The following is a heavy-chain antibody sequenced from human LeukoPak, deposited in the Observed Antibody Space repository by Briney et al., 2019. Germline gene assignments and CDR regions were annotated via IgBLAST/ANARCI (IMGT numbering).Heavy chain of an antibody. CDR3: AKGPAPRLGEFSYHALVDY. CDR2: AYDDRDNK. Sequence: GGSLRLSCAASGFTFISYGMHWVRQSPGKGLEWVAVAYDDRDNKYHADSVKGRFTVSKDNSKKTLYLQMNSLRAEDTAVYYCAKGPAPRLGEFSYHALVDYWGQGTLVTVSS. V-gene: IGHV3-30*02. D-gene: IGHD3-16*02. CDR1: GFTFISYG. J-gene: IGHJ4*02.